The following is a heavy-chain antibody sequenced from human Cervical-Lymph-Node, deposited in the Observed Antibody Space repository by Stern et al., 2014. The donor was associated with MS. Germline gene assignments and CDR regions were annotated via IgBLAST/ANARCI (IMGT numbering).Heavy chain of an antibody. Sequence: EMQLVESGGGLVQPGGPLRLPWAPFGFPFSSYAMTWAPQAPGKGLGGASAISGSGGSTYYADSVKGRFTISRDNSKNTLYLQMNSLRAEDTAVYYCAKIYGGYGGYYFDYWGQGTLVTVSS. CDR2: ISGSGGST. CDR3: AKIYGGYGGYYFDY. CDR1: GFPFSSYA. D-gene: IGHD5-12*01. J-gene: IGHJ4*02. V-gene: IGHV3-23*04.